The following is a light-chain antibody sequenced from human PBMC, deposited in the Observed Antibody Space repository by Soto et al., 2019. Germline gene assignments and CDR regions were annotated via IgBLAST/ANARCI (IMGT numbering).Light chain of an antibody. CDR1: QSVSTN. V-gene: IGKV3-15*01. Sequence: EIVMTQSPATLAVSPGERATLSCRARQSVSTNLAWYQQKPGQAPRLLVYGASARATGIPGRFSGSGSGTEFTLTISSLQSEEFAVYYCQQYNNWPPNLTFGGGTKVEIK. J-gene: IGKJ4*01. CDR3: QQYNNWPPNLT. CDR2: GAS.